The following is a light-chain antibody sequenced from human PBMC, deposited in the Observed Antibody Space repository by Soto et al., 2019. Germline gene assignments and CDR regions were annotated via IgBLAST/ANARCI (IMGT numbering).Light chain of an antibody. Sequence: QSALTQPASVSGSPGQSITISCTGTSSDVGTYNLVSWYQQHPGEAPKLLIYEGDKWPSGVSSRFSGSKSGNTASLTISGLQAEDEADYYCCAYAGGRTLVFGGGTKLTRP. J-gene: IGLJ2*01. CDR3: CAYAGGRTLV. CDR2: EGD. CDR1: SSDVGTYNL. V-gene: IGLV2-23*01.